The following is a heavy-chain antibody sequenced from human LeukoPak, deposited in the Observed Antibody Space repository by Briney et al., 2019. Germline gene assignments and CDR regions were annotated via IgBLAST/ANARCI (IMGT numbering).Heavy chain of an antibody. CDR3: ARGEVVDRGDYFDY. CDR2: INHSGST. CDR1: GGSFSGCY. J-gene: IGHJ4*02. V-gene: IGHV4-34*01. Sequence: SETLSLTCAVYGGSFSGCYWSWIRQPPGKGLEWIGEINHSGSTNYNPSLKSRVTISVDTSKNQFSLKLSSVTAADTAVYYCARGEVVDRGDYFDYWGQGTLVTVSS. D-gene: IGHD3-10*01.